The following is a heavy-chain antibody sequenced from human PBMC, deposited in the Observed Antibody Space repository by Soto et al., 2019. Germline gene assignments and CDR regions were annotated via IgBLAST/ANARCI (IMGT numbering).Heavy chain of an antibody. Sequence: QVQLVEAGGGLVKPGGSLRLSCAASGFTFSDYYMSWIRQAPGKGLEWVSYISSSGSTIYYADSVKGQFTISRDNANNSRYLQMNRLITRDTAVYYCARSHLYYKRGGYPDVRGQGTLVTVSS. CDR2: ISSSGSTI. V-gene: IGHV3-11*01. CDR1: GFTFSDYY. J-gene: IGHJ4*02. D-gene: IGHD3-22*01. CDR3: ARSHLYYKRGGYPDV.